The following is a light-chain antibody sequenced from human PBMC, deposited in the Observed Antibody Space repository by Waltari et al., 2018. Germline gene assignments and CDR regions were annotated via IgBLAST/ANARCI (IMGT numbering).Light chain of an antibody. V-gene: IGKV3-15*01. CDR3: LQYNDWPPWT. CDR1: QSVSSN. J-gene: IGKJ1*01. Sequence: EIVMTQSLATLSVSPGERATLSCRASQSVSSNLAWYQQKPGQAPRLLIFGASTRATDIPARFSGSGSGTEFTLTISSLQSEYFAVYYCLQYNDWPPWTFGQGTKVEIK. CDR2: GAS.